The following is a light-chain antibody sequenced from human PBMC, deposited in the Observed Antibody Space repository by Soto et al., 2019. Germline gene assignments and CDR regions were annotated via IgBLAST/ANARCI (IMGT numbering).Light chain of an antibody. J-gene: IGLJ2*01. CDR1: SSNIGNNY. Sequence: QSVLTQPPSVSAAPGQKVTISCSGSSSNIGNNYVSWYQQLPGTVPKLLIYDNNKRPSGIPDRFSGSKSGTSATLGITGLQTGDEADYYCGTWDSSLSANVVFGGGTKLTVL. CDR2: DNN. V-gene: IGLV1-51*01. CDR3: GTWDSSLSANVV.